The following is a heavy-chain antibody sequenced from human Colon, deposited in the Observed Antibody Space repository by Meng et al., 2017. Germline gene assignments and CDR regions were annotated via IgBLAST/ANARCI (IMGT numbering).Heavy chain of an antibody. Sequence: SETLSLTCTVSGGSTSSGSYYWSWIRQPAGKGLEWIGRIYTSGSTNYNPSLKSRVTISVDTSKNQFSLKLSSVTAADTAVYYCARTPGYGDYGGLDFFDYWGQGTLVTVSS. D-gene: IGHD4-17*01. V-gene: IGHV4-61*02. CDR1: GGSTSSGSYY. CDR3: ARTPGYGDYGGLDFFDY. J-gene: IGHJ4*02. CDR2: IYTSGST.